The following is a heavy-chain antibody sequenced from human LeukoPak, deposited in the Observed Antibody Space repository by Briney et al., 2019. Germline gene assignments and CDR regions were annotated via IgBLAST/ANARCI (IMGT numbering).Heavy chain of an antibody. CDR1: GGSISGYY. V-gene: IGHV4-59*01. J-gene: IGHJ4*02. D-gene: IGHD6-13*01. CDR3: ARVGGIAAFDY. CDR2: IYYSGST. Sequence: SETLSLTCTVSGGSISGYYWSWIRQPPGKGLEWIGYIYYSGSTNYNPSLKSRVTISVDTSKNQFSLKLSSVTAADTAVYYCARVGGIAAFDYWGQGTLVTVSS.